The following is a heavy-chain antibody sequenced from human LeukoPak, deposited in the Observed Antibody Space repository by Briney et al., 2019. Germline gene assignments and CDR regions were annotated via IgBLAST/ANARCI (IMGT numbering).Heavy chain of an antibody. CDR3: ARDRGIAAAADAFDI. D-gene: IGHD6-13*01. Sequence: SETLSLTCTVSGGSISTYYWSWIRQPPGKGLEWIGYIYHSGSTNFNPSLKSRVTISVDTPKNQFSLKLNSVTAADTAVYYCARDRGIAAAADAFDIWGQGTMVTVSS. V-gene: IGHV4-59*12. CDR1: GGSISTYY. CDR2: IYHSGST. J-gene: IGHJ3*02.